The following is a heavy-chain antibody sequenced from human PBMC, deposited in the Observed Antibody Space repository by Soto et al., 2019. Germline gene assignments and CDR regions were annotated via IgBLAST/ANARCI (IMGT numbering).Heavy chain of an antibody. CDR3: ARDRNFGDRKN. J-gene: IGHJ4*02. CDR1: GLAFTGYG. CDR2: ISAFNSET. Sequence: ASVKVSCKTSGLAFTGYGFSWVRHAPGQGLEWMGWISAFNSETIYAQNSQGRPTMPTDTSTTTAYMELRTVCFFVTAVYYCARDRNFGDRKNWGQGTLDSVSS. D-gene: IGHD3-16*01. V-gene: IGHV1-18*01.